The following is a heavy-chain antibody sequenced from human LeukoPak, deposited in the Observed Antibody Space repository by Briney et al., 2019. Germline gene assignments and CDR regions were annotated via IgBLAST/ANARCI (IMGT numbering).Heavy chain of an antibody. CDR1: GFTFSSYN. V-gene: IGHV3-21*01. D-gene: IGHD6-13*01. Sequence: GGSLRLSCAASGFTFSSYNMNWVRQAPGKGLEWVSSISSSSSYIYYTASVKGRFTISRDNAKNSLYLQMNSLRADDTAIYYCARVSLGAAAGTSRWGQGTLVTVSS. CDR3: ARVSLGAAAGTSR. J-gene: IGHJ4*02. CDR2: ISSSSSYI.